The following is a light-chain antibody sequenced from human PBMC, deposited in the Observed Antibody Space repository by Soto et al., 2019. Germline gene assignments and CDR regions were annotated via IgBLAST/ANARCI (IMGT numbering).Light chain of an antibody. V-gene: IGKV3-15*01. Sequence: EIVLTQSPATLSVSPGERATLSCRASQSVYSSLAWYQQKHGQAPRLLIYGASTRATGIPARFSGSGSGTEFTLTISRLQSEDFAVYYCQQYNNWPPWTFGQGTKVDI. J-gene: IGKJ1*01. CDR1: QSVYSS. CDR2: GAS. CDR3: QQYNNWPPWT.